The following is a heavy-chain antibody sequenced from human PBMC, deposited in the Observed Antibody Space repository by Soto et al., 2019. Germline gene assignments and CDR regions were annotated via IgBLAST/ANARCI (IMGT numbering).Heavy chain of an antibody. V-gene: IGHV3-9*01. J-gene: IGHJ4*02. CDR2: ISCNSGSI. CDR3: AKAPAVAGTYFDY. Sequence: EVQLVESGGGLVQPGRSLRLSCAASGFTFDDYAMHWVRQAPGKGLEWVSGISCNSGSIGYADSVKGRFTISRDNAKNSLYLQMNSLRAEDTALYYCAKAPAVAGTYFDYWGQGTLVTVSS. D-gene: IGHD6-19*01. CDR1: GFTFDDYA.